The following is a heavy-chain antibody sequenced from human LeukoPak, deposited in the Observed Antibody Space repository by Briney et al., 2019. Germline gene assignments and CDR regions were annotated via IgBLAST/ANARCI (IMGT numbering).Heavy chain of an antibody. CDR2: IGTYDGHT. CDR1: GYSFTDYI. J-gene: IGHJ4*02. D-gene: IGHD3-22*01. Sequence: ASVKASCKTSGYSFTDYIIAWVRQAPGQGLEWLGWIGTYDGHTSYAQKVQGRVTMTTDTSATTAYLELRSLTSDDTALYCCARLMDNNYDGSAFDYWGQGTLVTVSS. CDR3: ARLMDNNYDGSAFDY. V-gene: IGHV1-18*01.